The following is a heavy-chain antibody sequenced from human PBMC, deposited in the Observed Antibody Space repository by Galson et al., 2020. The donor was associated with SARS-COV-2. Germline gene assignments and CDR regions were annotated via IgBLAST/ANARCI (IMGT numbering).Heavy chain of an antibody. D-gene: IGHD3-22*01. CDR1: GGSISSSNW. V-gene: IGHV4-4*02. CDR3: ARGGDDYYDSSGYKVD. Sequence: SETLSLTCAVSGGSISSSNWWSWVRQPPGKGLEWIGEIYHSGSTNYNPSLKSRVTISVDKSKNQFSLKLSSVTAADTAVYYCARGGDDYYDSSGYKVDWGQGTLVTVSS. J-gene: IGHJ4*02. CDR2: IYHSGST.